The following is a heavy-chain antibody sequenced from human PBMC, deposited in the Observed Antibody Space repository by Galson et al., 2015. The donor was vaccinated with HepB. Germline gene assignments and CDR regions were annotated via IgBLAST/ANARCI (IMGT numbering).Heavy chain of an antibody. CDR2: INTKTKIP. J-gene: IGHJ4*02. CDR1: GYIFTNYA. Sequence: SVKVSCKASGYIFTNYAMNWVRQAPGQGLEWIGWINTKTKIPTYAQGFTGRFVFSLDTSVSTAYLQISSLKAEDTAVYYCARGGGIPGLFWGQGTLVTVSS. D-gene: IGHD2-2*01. V-gene: IGHV7-4-1*02. CDR3: ARGGGIPGLF.